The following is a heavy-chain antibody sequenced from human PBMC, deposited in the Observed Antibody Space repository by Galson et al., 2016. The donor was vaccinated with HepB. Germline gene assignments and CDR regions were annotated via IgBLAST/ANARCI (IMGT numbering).Heavy chain of an antibody. J-gene: IGHJ4*02. CDR1: GFTFSSYP. Sequence: SLRLSCAASGFTFSSYPLHWVRQAPGKGLEWVALISYDVSSKYYADSVKGRFTISRDNSKNTLYLQMNSLRAEDTAVYHCARGTYSYGYYWGQGTLVTVSS. CDR2: ISYDVSSK. CDR3: ARGTYSYGYY. V-gene: IGHV3-30*04. D-gene: IGHD5-18*01.